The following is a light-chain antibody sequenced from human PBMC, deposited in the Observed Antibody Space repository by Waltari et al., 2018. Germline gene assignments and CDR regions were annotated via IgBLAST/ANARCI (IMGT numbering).Light chain of an antibody. CDR1: SSDVGAYTY. V-gene: IGLV2-8*01. Sequence: SALPQPPSASGSPGQSVSISCTGTSSDVGAYTYVSWYQQHPGKAPRLMIYEVTKRPSGVPDRFSGSKAGNTASLTVSGLQTEDEADYYCCSDTDRSTMVFGAGTKLTVL. CDR2: EVT. J-gene: IGLJ3*02. CDR3: CSDTDRSTMV.